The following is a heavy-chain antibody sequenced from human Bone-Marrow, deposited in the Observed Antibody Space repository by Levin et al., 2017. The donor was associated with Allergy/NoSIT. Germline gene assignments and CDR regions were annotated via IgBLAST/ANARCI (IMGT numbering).Heavy chain of an antibody. CDR3: ARDITAMATGSLDY. Sequence: GGSLRLSCAASGFTFSSYAMHWVRQAPGKGLEWVAVISYDGSNKYYADSVKGRFTISRDNSKNTLYLQMNSLRAEDTAVYYCARDITAMATGSLDYWGQGTLVTVSS. V-gene: IGHV3-30-3*01. CDR2: ISYDGSNK. J-gene: IGHJ4*02. CDR1: GFTFSSYA. D-gene: IGHD5-24*01.